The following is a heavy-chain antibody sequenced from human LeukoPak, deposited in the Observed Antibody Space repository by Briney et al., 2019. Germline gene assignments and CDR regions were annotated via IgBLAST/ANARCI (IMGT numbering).Heavy chain of an antibody. V-gene: IGHV4-39*07. D-gene: IGHD3-16*01. J-gene: IGHJ6*03. Sequence: SETLSLTCAVSGGSIKTYNYYWAWIRQPPGKGLEWIGTIYYNGNTYYNPSFKSRVIISVDTSRNDFSLILNSVTAADTAVYYCARETSQKGAHYMDVWGKGTTVTISS. CDR3: ARETSQKGAHYMDV. CDR1: GGSIKTYNYY. CDR2: IYYNGNT.